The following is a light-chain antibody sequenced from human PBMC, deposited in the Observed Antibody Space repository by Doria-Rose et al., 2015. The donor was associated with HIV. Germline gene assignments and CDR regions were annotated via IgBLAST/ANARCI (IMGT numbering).Light chain of an antibody. CDR2: DAS. Sequence: EIVMTQSPGTLSLSPGERATLSCRASQRVKSSYLAWYQQKPVQAPRLLSYDASTRATGIPDRFSGSGSGTDFTLTISRLEPEDVAVYYCQQYGTSRGTFGQGTRLEIK. CDR3: QQYGTSRGT. CDR1: QRVKSSY. V-gene: IGKV3-20*01. J-gene: IGKJ5*01.